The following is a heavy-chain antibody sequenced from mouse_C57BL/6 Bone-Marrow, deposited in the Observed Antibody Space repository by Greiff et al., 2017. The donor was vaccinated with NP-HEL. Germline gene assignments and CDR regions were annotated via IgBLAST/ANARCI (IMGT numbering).Heavy chain of an antibody. CDR3: AREPPYYFDC. J-gene: IGHJ2*01. CDR2: IYPRSGNT. Sequence: VQLLEPGAELVRPGASVKLSCKASGYTFTSYGITWVKQRPGQGLEWIGEIYPRSGNTYYNEKFKGKATLTADKSSSTAYMQLRSLTSEDSAVYFYAREPPYYFDCWGQGTTLTVSS. V-gene: IGHV1-81*01. CDR1: GYTFTSYG.